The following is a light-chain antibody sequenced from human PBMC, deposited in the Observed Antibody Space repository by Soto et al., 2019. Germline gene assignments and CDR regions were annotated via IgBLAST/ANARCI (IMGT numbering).Light chain of an antibody. CDR1: SSNIGAGYD. CDR3: QSFDSRLSGWV. CDR2: GNN. J-gene: IGLJ2*01. Sequence: QSVLTQPPSVSGAPGQRVTISCTGSSSNIGAGYDVHWYQHLPGTAPKLLVHGNNDRPSGVPDRFSASKSDTSVSLAITGLHLDDQADYECQSFDSRLSGWVFGGGTKLTVL. V-gene: IGLV1-40*01.